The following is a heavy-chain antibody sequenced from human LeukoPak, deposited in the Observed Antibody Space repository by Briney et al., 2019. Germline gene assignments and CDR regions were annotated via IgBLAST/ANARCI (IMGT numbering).Heavy chain of an antibody. CDR3: ARERAYGGNSKVIDY. J-gene: IGHJ4*02. D-gene: IGHD4-23*01. V-gene: IGHV1-18*01. Sequence: GASVKVSCKASGYTFTSYGISWVRQAPGQGLEWMGWISAYNGNTNYAQKLQGRVTMTTDTSTSTAYMELRSLRSDDTAVYYCARERAYGGNSKVIDYWGQGTLVTVSS. CDR1: GYTFTSYG. CDR2: ISAYNGNT.